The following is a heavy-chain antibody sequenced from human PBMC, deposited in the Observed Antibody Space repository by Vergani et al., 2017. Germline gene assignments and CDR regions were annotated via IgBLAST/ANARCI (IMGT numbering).Heavy chain of an antibody. D-gene: IGHD6-13*01. J-gene: IGHJ6*02. Sequence: EVQLLESGGGLVQPGGSLRLSCAASGFTFSSYSMNWVRQAPGKGLEWVSSISSSSSYIYYADSVKGRFTISRDNAKNSLYLQMNSLRAEDTAVYYCARVLAAAGRASFTYYYYGMDVWGQGTTVTVSS. CDR1: GFTFSSYS. CDR3: ARVLAAAGRASFTYYYYGMDV. CDR2: ISSSSSYI. V-gene: IGHV3-21*01.